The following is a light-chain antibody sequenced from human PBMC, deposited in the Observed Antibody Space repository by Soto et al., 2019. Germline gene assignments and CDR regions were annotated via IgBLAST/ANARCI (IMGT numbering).Light chain of an antibody. V-gene: IGLV2-14*01. CDR1: SSDVGAYNY. CDR2: GVT. J-gene: IGLJ3*02. CDR3: SSYTTSSTWV. Sequence: QSVLTQPASVSGSPGQSITISCTGTSSDVGAYNYVSWHQQHPGKAPKLMIYGVTNRPSGVSNRFSGSKSGNTASLSISGLQADDEADYYCSSYTTSSTWVFGGGTKLTVL.